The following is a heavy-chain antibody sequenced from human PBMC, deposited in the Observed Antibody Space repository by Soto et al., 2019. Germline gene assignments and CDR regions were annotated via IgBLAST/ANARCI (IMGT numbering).Heavy chain of an antibody. J-gene: IGHJ4*02. CDR2: IYPGGSDT. D-gene: IGHD3-9*01. CDR1: GYSFTSYW. CDR3: ARQNFDWFSDFDY. V-gene: IGHV5-51*01. Sequence: GESLKISCKGSGYSFTSYWIGWVRQVPGKGLEWMGIIYPGGSDTRYSPSFQGQVTISADKSISTAYLQWSSLKASDTAMYYCARQNFDWFSDFDYWGQGTLVTVSS.